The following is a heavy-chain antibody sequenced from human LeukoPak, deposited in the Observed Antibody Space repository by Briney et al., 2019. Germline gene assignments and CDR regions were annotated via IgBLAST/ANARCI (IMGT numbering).Heavy chain of an antibody. Sequence: PSETLSLTCTVSGGSVSSGSYYWSWIRQPPGKGLEWIGCIYYSGSTNYNPSLKSRVTISVDTSKNQFSLKLSSVTAADTAVYYCARGPAKDRRWDYWGQGTLVTVSS. CDR2: IYYSGST. D-gene: IGHD2-15*01. J-gene: IGHJ4*02. CDR3: ARGPAKDRRWDY. V-gene: IGHV4-61*01. CDR1: GGSVSSGSYY.